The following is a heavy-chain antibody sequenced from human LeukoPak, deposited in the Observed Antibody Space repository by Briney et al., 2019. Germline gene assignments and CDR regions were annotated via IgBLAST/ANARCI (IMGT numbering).Heavy chain of an antibody. CDR2: IYYSGST. D-gene: IGHD2-15*01. V-gene: IGHV4-59*01. CDR1: GGSITNYY. Sequence: SETLSLTCTVSGGSITNYYWSWIRQPPGKGLEWIGYIYYSGSTTYNPSLKSRVTISVDTSKNQFSLKLTSVTAADTAVYYCARRGSGSGGTYAGMDVWGQGPSVTVSS. J-gene: IGHJ6*02. CDR3: ARRGSGSGGTYAGMDV.